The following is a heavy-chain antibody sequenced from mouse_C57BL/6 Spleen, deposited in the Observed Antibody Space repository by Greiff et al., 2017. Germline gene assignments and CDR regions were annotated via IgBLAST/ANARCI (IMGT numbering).Heavy chain of an antibody. CDR1: GFTFSDYG. Sequence: EVHLVESGGGLVKPGGSLKLSCAASGFTFSDYGMHWVRQAPEKGLEWVAYISSGSSTIYYADTVKGRFTISRDNAKNTLFLQMTSLRSEDTAMYYCARPGDYDVWYFDVWGTGTTVTVSS. D-gene: IGHD2-4*01. V-gene: IGHV5-17*01. CDR2: ISSGSSTI. CDR3: ARPGDYDVWYFDV. J-gene: IGHJ1*03.